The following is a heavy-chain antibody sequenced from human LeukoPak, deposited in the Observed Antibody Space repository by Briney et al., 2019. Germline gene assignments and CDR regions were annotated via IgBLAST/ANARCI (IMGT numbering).Heavy chain of an antibody. Sequence: SETLSLTCTVSGGSISSGDFYWSWIRQYPGKGLEWIAYIYYSGATYYNPSLKSRVTISVDTSKNQFSLKLSSVTAADTAVYYCARGFTLGYWGQGTLVTVSS. CDR2: IYYSGAT. J-gene: IGHJ4*02. D-gene: IGHD3-10*01. CDR1: GGSISSGDFY. V-gene: IGHV4-31*03. CDR3: ARGFTLGY.